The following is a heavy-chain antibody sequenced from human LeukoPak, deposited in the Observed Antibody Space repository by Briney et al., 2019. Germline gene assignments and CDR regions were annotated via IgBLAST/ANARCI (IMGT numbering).Heavy chain of an antibody. D-gene: IGHD2-2*01. CDR2: ISTDGKDK. V-gene: IGHV3-30*18. Sequence: GRSLRLSCAASGFTLSNYAMHWVRQAPGKGLEWVTVISTDGKDKKYADSVKGRFAISRDNSKNTLDLQMNSLITEDTAVYYCAKDQKWGPADYYFDSWGQGTLVTVSS. CDR1: GFTLSNYA. CDR3: AKDQKWGPADYYFDS. J-gene: IGHJ4*02.